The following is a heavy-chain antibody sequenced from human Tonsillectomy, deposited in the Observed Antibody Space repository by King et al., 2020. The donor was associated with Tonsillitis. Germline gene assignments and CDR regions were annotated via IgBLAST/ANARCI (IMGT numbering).Heavy chain of an antibody. V-gene: IGHV1-69*12. CDR3: ATRGYGSGSYIWFDP. Sequence: QLVQSGAEVKKPGSSVKVSCKASGGTFSSYTVIWVRQAPGQGLEWMGGIIPIFGTASYAQKFQGRVTFTADESTSTAYMELSSLRSEDTAVYYCATRGYGSGSYIWFDPWGQGTLVTVSS. J-gene: IGHJ5*02. CDR1: GGTFSSYT. D-gene: IGHD3-10*01. CDR2: IIPIFGTA.